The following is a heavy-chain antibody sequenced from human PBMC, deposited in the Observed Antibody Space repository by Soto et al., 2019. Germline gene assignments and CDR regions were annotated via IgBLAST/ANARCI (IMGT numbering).Heavy chain of an antibody. CDR2: IYWDDDK. CDR3: AHRLSGYNWNGGYFDY. CDR1: GFSLTSRPMG. V-gene: IGHV2-5*02. D-gene: IGHD1-1*01. Sequence: QITLKESGPTRVKPTQTLTLTCTFSGFSLTSRPMGVGWIRQSPGKALEWLAFIYWDDDKRYSPSLKSRLTITKDTAGSLVVLTMTNVVPVDTATYYCAHRLSGYNWNGGYFDYWGQGALVTVSS. J-gene: IGHJ4*02.